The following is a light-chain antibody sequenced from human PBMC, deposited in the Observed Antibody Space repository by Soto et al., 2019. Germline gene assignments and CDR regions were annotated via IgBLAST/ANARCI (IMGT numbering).Light chain of an antibody. J-gene: IGKJ1*01. CDR3: QHYNNWPPWT. CDR2: GAS. CDR1: QSVSSN. Sequence: EIMMTQSPATLSVSPGERATLSCRASQSVSSNVAWYQQKPGQAPRLLIFGASTRATGIPARFSGSGSGTEFTLTISSLQSEDFAVYYCQHYNNWPPWTFGQGTKVEIK. V-gene: IGKV3-15*01.